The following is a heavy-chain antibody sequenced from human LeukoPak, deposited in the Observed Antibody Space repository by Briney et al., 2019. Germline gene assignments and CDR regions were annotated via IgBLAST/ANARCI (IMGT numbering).Heavy chain of an antibody. V-gene: IGHV3-30*02. Sequence: GGSLRLSCAASGFTFSSYGMHWVRQAPGKGLEWVAFIRYDGSNKYYADSVKGRFTISRDNSKNTLYLQMNSLRAEDTAVYYCARLYYYDSSGYAFDIWGQGTMVTVSS. CDR1: GFTFSSYG. D-gene: IGHD3-22*01. CDR3: ARLYYYDSSGYAFDI. J-gene: IGHJ3*02. CDR2: IRYDGSNK.